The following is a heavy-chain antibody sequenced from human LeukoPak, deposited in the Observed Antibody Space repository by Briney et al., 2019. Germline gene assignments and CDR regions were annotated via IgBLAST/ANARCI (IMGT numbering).Heavy chain of an antibody. Sequence: KPGGSLRLSCAASGFTFSSYSMSWVRQAPGKGLEWVSSISSSSNYIYYADSVKGRFTIARDNAKNSLYLQMNSLRADDTAVYYCAIVWAMQSNPHFDYWGQGTLVTVSS. V-gene: IGHV3-21*01. J-gene: IGHJ4*02. CDR2: ISSSSNYI. CDR1: GFTFSSYS. D-gene: IGHD2-2*01. CDR3: AIVWAMQSNPHFDY.